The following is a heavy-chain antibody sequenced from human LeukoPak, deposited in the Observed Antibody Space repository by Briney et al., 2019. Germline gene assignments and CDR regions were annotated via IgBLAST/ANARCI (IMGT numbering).Heavy chain of an antibody. CDR1: GFTFSSNA. D-gene: IGHD1-14*01. J-gene: IGHJ6*02. CDR2: IGGSGGNT. CDR3: AKGRTSYYSYAMDI. Sequence: GGSLRLSCKASGFTFSSNAMSWVRQAPGKGLEWASGIGGSGGNTDYADSVKGRFTISRDNSKNTLCLQMNSLRAEDTAVYYCAKGRTSYYSYAMDIWGQGTTVTVSS. V-gene: IGHV3-23*01.